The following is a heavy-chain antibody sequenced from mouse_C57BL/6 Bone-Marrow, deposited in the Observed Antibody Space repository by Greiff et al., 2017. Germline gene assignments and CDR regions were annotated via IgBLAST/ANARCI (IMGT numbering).Heavy chain of an antibody. J-gene: IGHJ2*01. CDR3: ARDYYGPGYYFDY. D-gene: IGHD1-2*01. V-gene: IGHV1-55*01. CDR1: GYTFTSYW. CDR2: IYPGSGST. Sequence: QVQLKQPGAELVKPGASVKMSCKASGYTFTSYWITWVKQRPGQGLEWIGDIYPGSGSTNYNEKFKSKATLTVDTSYSPAYMQLSSLTSADSAVYYCARDYYGPGYYFDYWGQGTTLTVSS.